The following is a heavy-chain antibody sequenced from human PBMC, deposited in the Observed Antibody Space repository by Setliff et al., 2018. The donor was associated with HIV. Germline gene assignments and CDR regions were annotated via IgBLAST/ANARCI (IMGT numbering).Heavy chain of an antibody. Sequence: ASVKVSCKASGYTLTSYGISWVRQAPGQGLEWMGWISAYNGNTNYAQKVQGRVTMTTDTSTSTAYMELRSLRSDDTAVYYCARDRGVYCRSTNCYSPVDAFDIWGQGTMVTVSS. D-gene: IGHD2-2*01. CDR1: GYTLTSYG. CDR3: ARDRGVYCRSTNCYSPVDAFDI. J-gene: IGHJ3*02. V-gene: IGHV1-18*01. CDR2: ISAYNGNT.